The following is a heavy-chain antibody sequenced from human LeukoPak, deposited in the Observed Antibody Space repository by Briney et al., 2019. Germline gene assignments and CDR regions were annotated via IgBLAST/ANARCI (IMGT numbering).Heavy chain of an antibody. J-gene: IGHJ4*02. V-gene: IGHV4-59*01. CDR2: IYYSGST. D-gene: IGHD3-16*01. Sequence: PSETLSLTCTVSGGSISSYYWSWIRQPPGKGLEWIGYIYYSGSTNYNPSLKSRVTISVDTSKNQFSLKLSSVTAADTAVYYCARQRGYYLFFDYWGQGTLVTVSS. CDR3: ARQRGYYLFFDY. CDR1: GGSISSYY.